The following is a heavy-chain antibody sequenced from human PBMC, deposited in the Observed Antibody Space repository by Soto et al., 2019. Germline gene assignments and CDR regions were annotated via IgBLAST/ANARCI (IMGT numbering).Heavy chain of an antibody. CDR2: IYYSGST. CDR3: ARDCSSTSCPIGGYDY. Sequence: QVQLQESGPGLVKPSQTLSLTCTVSGGSISSGGYYWRWIRQHPGKGLEWIGYIYYSGSTYYNPSLKSRVTISVDTSKNQFSLKLSSVTAADTAVYYCARDCSSTSCPIGGYDYWGQGTLVTVSS. CDR1: GGSISSGGYY. D-gene: IGHD2-2*01. J-gene: IGHJ4*02. V-gene: IGHV4-31*03.